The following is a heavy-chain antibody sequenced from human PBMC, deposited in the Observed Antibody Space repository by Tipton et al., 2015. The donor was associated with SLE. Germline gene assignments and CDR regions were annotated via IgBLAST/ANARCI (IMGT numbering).Heavy chain of an antibody. J-gene: IGHJ3*02. Sequence: GLVKPSDTLSLTCNVSVYSISSSHWWGWIRQPPGKGLEWIGHIYYGGTIYYNPSLKSRVTMSIDTSKNQFSLKLSSVTDVDTAVYYCARAEGSWDAFDIWGQGTMVTVSS. CDR3: ARAEGSWDAFDI. D-gene: IGHD2-15*01. V-gene: IGHV4-28*05. CDR2: IYYGGTI. CDR1: VYSISSSHW.